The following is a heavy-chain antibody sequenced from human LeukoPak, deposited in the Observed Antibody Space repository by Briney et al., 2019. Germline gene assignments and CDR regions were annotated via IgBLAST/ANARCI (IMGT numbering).Heavy chain of an antibody. V-gene: IGHV3-30*01. D-gene: IGHD3-22*01. CDR1: GFTFSSYT. CDR3: AKTTRRDHPKYDSSGYYYFDY. CDR2: ISYDGSNK. J-gene: IGHJ4*02. Sequence: GGSLRLSCAASGFTFSSYTMHWVRQAPGKGLEWVAVISYDGSNKYYADSVKGRFTISRDNSKNTLYLQMNSLRAEDTAVYYCAKTTRRDHPKYDSSGYYYFDYWGQGTLVTVAS.